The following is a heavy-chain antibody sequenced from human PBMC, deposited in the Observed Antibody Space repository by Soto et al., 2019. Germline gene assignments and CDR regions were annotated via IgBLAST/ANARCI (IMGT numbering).Heavy chain of an antibody. V-gene: IGHV4-34*01. J-gene: IGHJ4*02. Sequence: QVQLQQWGAGLLKPSETLSLTCAVYGGSFSGYYWRWIRQPPGKGLGWIGEINHSGSTNYKPSLKSRVTISVDTSKNQFSLKLSSVTAADTAVYYCARKGITMVRGVIARWGQGTLVTVSS. CDR2: INHSGST. CDR1: GGSFSGYY. CDR3: ARKGITMVRGVIAR. D-gene: IGHD3-10*01.